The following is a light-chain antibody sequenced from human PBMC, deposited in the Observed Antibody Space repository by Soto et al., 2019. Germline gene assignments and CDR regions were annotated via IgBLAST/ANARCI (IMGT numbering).Light chain of an antibody. CDR2: GVS. CDR1: QSVSNSY. CDR3: QQDGYSPIFT. J-gene: IGKJ3*01. V-gene: IGKV3-20*01. Sequence: EIVLTQSPGTLSLSPGERATLSCRASQSVSNSYLAWYQQKPGQAPRLLIYGVSSRAAGIPDRFSGSGSGTDFTLTSSRLEPEDFAVYYCQQDGYSPIFTFGPGTKVDIK.